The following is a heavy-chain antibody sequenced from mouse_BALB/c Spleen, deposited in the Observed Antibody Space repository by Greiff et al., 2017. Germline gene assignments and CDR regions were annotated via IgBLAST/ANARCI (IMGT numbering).Heavy chain of an antibody. CDR2: IDPYYGGT. CDR1: GYSFTGYN. J-gene: IGHJ4*01. Sequence: EVHLVESGPELEKPGASVKISCKASGYSFTGYNMNWVKQSNGKSLEWIGNIDPYYGGTSYNQKFKGKATLTVDKSSSTAYMQLKSLTSEDSAVYYCALTTATDYAMDYWGQGTSVTVSS. CDR3: ALTTATDYAMDY. V-gene: IGHV1-39*01. D-gene: IGHD1-2*01.